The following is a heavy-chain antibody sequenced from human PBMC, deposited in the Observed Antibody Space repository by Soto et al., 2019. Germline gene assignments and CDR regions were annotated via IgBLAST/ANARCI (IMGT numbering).Heavy chain of an antibody. CDR2: MNPKSGGA. CDR1: GYTFTDYY. J-gene: IGHJ3*02. V-gene: IGHV1-2*02. CDR3: TRANIANSDGLYDAFDI. Sequence: GASVKVSCKTSGYTFTDYYTHWVRQAPGQGLEWMGWMNPKSGGAYFAQKFQGRVTLTRDTSIGTAYIEVNSLTSDDTAVYFCTRANIANSDGLYDAFDIWGQGTTVTVSS. D-gene: IGHD5-18*01.